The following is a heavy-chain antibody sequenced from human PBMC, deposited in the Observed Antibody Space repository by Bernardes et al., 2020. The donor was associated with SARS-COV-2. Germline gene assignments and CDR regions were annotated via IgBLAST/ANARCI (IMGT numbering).Heavy chain of an antibody. CDR3: ATPPNSGRWVDV. Sequence: SVKVPRKAPGFTLTSSAVQRLRQARGQRLECTGRTAVGLGKINHAQKFQERVTIPSDMSTTTVYMELSSLRSEDTAVYYCATPPNSGRWVDVWGQGTTVTVSS. CDR1: GFTLTSSA. D-gene: IGHD5-12*01. V-gene: IGHV1-58*01. CDR2: TAVGLGKI. J-gene: IGHJ6*02.